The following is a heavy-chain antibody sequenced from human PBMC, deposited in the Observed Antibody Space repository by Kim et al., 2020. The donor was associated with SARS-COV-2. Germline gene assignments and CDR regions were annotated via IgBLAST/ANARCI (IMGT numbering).Heavy chain of an antibody. V-gene: IGHV5-51*01. D-gene: IGHD2-15*01. CDR3: ARIGDY. CDR2: YPDHSDT. J-gene: IGHJ4*02. Sequence: YPDHSDTRYSPSFQGQVTISADKSISTAYLQWSSLKASDTAMYYCARIGDYWGQGTLVTVSS.